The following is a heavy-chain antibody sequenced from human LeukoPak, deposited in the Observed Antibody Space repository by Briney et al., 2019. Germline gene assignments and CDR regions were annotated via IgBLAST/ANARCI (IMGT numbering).Heavy chain of an antibody. CDR2: IHHSGST. CDR1: GYSISSGYY. Sequence: PETLSLTCAVSGYSISSGYYWGWIRQPPGKGLEWIGSIHHSGSTYYNPSLKRRVTISVDTSKNQFSVKLSSVTAPETAVYYCATADISTPAAAPPYYDYYGMDVWGKGITVTVSS. CDR3: ATADISTPAAAPPYYDYYGMDV. J-gene: IGHJ6*04. V-gene: IGHV4-38-2*01. D-gene: IGHD3-9*01.